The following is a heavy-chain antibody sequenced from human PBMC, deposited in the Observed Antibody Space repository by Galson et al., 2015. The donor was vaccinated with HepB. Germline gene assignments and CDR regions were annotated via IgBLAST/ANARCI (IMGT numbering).Heavy chain of an antibody. J-gene: IGHJ5*02. Sequence: SVKVSCKASGGTFSSYAISWVRQAPGQGLEWMGRIIPILGIANYAQKFQGRVTITADKSTSTAYMELSSLRSEDTAVYYCARDHLSSWFDPWGQGTLVTVSS. CDR2: IIPILGIA. CDR1: GGTFSSYA. CDR3: ARDHLSSWFDP. V-gene: IGHV1-69*04.